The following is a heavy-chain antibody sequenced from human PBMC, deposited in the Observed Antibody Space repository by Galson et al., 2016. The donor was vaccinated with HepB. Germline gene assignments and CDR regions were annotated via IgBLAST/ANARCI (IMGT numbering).Heavy chain of an antibody. V-gene: IGHV3-9*01. D-gene: IGHD1-26*01. J-gene: IGHJ2*01. Sequence: SLRLSCAVSGFTFSNSEMNWVRQSPGKGLEWVSGISWDSRSIDYVDSVKGRFTISRDNAKNSLYLQMDSLRPDDTAFYFCARRSSKIGARHRFFDLWGRGTLVTVSS. CDR3: ARRSSKIGARHRFFDL. CDR2: ISWDSRSI. CDR1: GFTFSNSE.